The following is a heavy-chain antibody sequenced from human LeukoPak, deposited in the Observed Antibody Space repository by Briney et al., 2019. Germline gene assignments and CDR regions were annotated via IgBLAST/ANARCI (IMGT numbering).Heavy chain of an antibody. J-gene: IGHJ5*02. CDR3: GRVGLRGSYYDLEPFDP. CDR1: GFTFGDYA. V-gene: IGHV3-49*04. D-gene: IGHD3-22*01. Sequence: GGSLRLSCTGSGFTFGDYAMSWVRQAPGKGLEWVGFIRSQAYVGTTEYAASVKGRFTISRDDSKSIAYLQMDSLKTEDTAVYFCGRVGLRGSYYDLEPFDPWGQGTLDTVPS. CDR2: IRSQAYVGTT.